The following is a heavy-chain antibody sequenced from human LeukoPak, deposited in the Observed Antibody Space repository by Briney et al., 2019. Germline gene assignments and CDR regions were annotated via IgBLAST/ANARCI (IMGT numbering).Heavy chain of an antibody. CDR3: ARDRRALSGSDYNVNWYFDL. CDR2: VYYSGTT. V-gene: IGHV4-39*07. J-gene: IGHJ2*01. CDR1: DGSISSGYYY. Sequence: SETLSLTCSVSDGSISSGYYYWAWIRQPPGKGPEWIGSVYYSGTTYPNPSLNSRVTMSVDVSKNQFSLSLHSVTAADTAVYYCARDRRALSGSDYNVNWYFDLWGRGTLVTVSS. D-gene: IGHD3-10*01.